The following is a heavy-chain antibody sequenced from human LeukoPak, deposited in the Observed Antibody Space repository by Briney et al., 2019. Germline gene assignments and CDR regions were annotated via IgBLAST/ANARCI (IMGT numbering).Heavy chain of an antibody. V-gene: IGHV4-61*02. CDR1: GGSISSGSYY. Sequence: SETLSLTCTVSGGSISSGSYYWSWIRQPAGKGLEWIGRIYTSGSTNYNPSLKSRVTISVDTSKNQFSLKLSSVTAADTAVYYCARVDTAGETDYWGQGTLVTASS. D-gene: IGHD5-18*01. CDR2: IYTSGST. J-gene: IGHJ4*02. CDR3: ARVDTAGETDY.